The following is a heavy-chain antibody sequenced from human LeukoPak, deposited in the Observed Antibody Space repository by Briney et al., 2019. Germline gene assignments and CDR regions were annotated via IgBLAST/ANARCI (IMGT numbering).Heavy chain of an antibody. V-gene: IGHV3-33*08. CDR2: IWYDGSNK. CDR1: GFTFSSYE. D-gene: IGHD3-22*01. Sequence: PGGSLRLSCAASGFTFSSYEMNWVRQAPGKGLEWVAVIWYDGSNKYYADSVKGRFTISRDNSKNTLYLQMNSLRAEDTAVYYCARGFSGYYDSSGYYPGLCDYWGQGTLVTVSS. J-gene: IGHJ4*02. CDR3: ARGFSGYYDSSGYYPGLCDY.